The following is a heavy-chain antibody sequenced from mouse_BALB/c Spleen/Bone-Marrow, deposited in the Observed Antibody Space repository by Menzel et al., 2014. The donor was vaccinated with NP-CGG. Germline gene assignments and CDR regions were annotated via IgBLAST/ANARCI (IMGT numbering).Heavy chain of an antibody. CDR1: GFAFSSYD. Sequence: EVKLMESGGGLVKPGASLNLSCAASGFAFSSYDMSWVRQTPEKRLEWVATISSGGSYTYYPDSVKGRFTISRDNARNPLYLQMSSLRSEDTALYYCARDLLWLYSYAMDYWGQGTSVTVSS. D-gene: IGHD2-2*01. CDR2: ISSGGSYT. CDR3: ARDLLWLYSYAMDY. J-gene: IGHJ4*01. V-gene: IGHV5-9*02.